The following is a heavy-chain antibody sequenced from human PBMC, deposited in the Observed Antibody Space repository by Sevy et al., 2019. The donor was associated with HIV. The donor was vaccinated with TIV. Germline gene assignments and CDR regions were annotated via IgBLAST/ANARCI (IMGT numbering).Heavy chain of an antibody. V-gene: IGHV3-48*03. CDR2: ISSGGSTI. D-gene: IGHD4-17*01. CDR1: GFTFSSYE. J-gene: IGHJ6*02. CDR3: ARDRLRQYGDYYYYYGMDV. Sequence: GGSLRLSCAASGFTFSSYEMNWVRQAPGKGLEWVSYISSGGSTIYYADSVKGRFTISRDNAKNSLCLQMNSLRAEDTAVYYCARDRLRQYGDYYYYYGMDVWGQGTTVTVSS.